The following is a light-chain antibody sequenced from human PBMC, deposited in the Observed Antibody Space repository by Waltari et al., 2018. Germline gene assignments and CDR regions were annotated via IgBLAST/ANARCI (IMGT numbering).Light chain of an antibody. CDR1: QSVTSST. Sequence: ELVLTQSPGTLSLSPGERATPSCGASQSVTSSTLAWYQQKTGQAPRLLMYDASNRAAGIPDRFSGSGSGTDFTLIISRLEPEDFAVYYCHQYGSSPRTFGQGTKVEIK. V-gene: IGKV3-20*01. J-gene: IGKJ1*01. CDR3: HQYGSSPRT. CDR2: DAS.